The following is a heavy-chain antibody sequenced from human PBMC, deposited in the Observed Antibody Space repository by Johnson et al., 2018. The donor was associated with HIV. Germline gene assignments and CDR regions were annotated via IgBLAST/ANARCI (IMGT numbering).Heavy chain of an antibody. D-gene: IGHD4-17*01. J-gene: IGHJ3*02. CDR3: AKDRGDYVLDAFDI. V-gene: IGHV3-30*02. Sequence: QLVESGGGVVQPGGSLRLSCAASGFRFSSYGMHWVRQAPGQGLVWVASVQFDGSNKYYIDSVKGRLTISRDNSKNSLYLQMTSLRTEDTAEYYCAKDRGDYVLDAFDIWGQGTMVTVSS. CDR1: GFRFSSYG. CDR2: VQFDGSNK.